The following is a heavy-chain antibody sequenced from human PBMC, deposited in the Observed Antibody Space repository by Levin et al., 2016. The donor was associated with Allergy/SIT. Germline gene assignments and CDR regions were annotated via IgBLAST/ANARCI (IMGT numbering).Heavy chain of an antibody. CDR2: IKSKTDGGTT. CDR1: GFTFSNAW. CDR3: TTALYFDGMDV. J-gene: IGHJ6*02. Sequence: GESLKISCAASGFTFSNAWMSWVRQAPGKGLEWVGRIKSKTDGGTTDYAAPVKGRFTISRDDSKNTLYLQMNSLKTEDTAVYYCTTALYFDGMDVWGQGTTVTVSS. V-gene: IGHV3-15*01. D-gene: IGHD2-8*01.